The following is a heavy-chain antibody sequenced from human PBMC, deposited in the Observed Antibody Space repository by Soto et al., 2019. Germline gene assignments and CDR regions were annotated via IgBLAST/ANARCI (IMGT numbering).Heavy chain of an antibody. D-gene: IGHD6-13*01. V-gene: IGHV3-30*18. CDR3: AKEGEQQLDVAPFYYYYGMDV. J-gene: IGHJ6*02. CDR1: GFTFSSYG. CDR2: ISYDGSNK. Sequence: GGSLRLSCAASGFTFSSYGMHWVRQAPGKGLEWVAVISYDGSNKYYADSVKGRFTISRDNSKNTLYLQMNSLRAEDTAVYYCAKEGEQQLDVAPFYYYYGMDVWGQGTTVTVSS.